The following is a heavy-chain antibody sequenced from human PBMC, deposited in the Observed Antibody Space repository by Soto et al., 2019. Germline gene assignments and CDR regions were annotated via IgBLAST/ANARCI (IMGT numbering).Heavy chain of an antibody. Sequence: GASVKVSCKASGYTFTGYYLHGVRQAPGQGLEWMGWNNPSSGGTNYAQKFQGRVTMTRDKAISAAYMELRRLRSDETAVYYCARELYFGELLQPPDYWGQGTLVTVSS. J-gene: IGHJ4*02. CDR3: ARELYFGELLQPPDY. V-gene: IGHV1-2*02. CDR2: NNPSSGGT. D-gene: IGHD3-10*01. CDR1: GYTFTGYY.